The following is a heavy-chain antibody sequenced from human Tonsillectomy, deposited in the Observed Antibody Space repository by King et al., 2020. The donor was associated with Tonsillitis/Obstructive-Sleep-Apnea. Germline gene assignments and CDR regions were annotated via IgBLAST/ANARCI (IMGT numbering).Heavy chain of an antibody. V-gene: IGHV3-53*01. J-gene: IGHJ6*02. CDR3: ARARVVVVPAAIPVYYYYGMDV. CDR2: IYSGGGT. CDR1: GFTVSSNY. Sequence: VQLVESGGGLIQPGGSVRLSCAASGFTVSSNYMSWVRQAPGKGLEWVSIIYSGGGTYYADSVKGRFTISRDNSKNTLYLQMNSLRAEDTAVYYCARARVVVVPAAIPVYYYYGMDVWGQGTTVTVSS. D-gene: IGHD2-2*02.